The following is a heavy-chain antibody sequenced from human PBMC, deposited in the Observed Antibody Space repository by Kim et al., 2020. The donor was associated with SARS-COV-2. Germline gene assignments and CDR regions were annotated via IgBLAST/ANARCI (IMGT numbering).Heavy chain of an antibody. CDR3: ASRWSNTSGWGSHYFDF. D-gene: IGHD3-10*01. V-gene: IGHV4-34*01. J-gene: IGHJ3*01. CDR1: GGSFSGYY. Sequence: SETLSLTCAVYGGSFSGYYWSWIRQPPGKGLEWIEEINHSGRTNYNPSLKSRVTISVDTSKNQFSLKLTSVTAADTAVYYCASRWSNTSGWGSHYFDFWG. CDR2: INHSGRT.